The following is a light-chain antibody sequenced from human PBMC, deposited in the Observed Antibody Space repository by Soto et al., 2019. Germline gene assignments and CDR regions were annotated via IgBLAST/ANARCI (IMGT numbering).Light chain of an antibody. V-gene: IGKV1-39*01. CDR2: AAS. CDR3: QQSYSGPPT. Sequence: DIQLTQSPSSLSASLGDRVTITCRASQTTNNYLNWYQQKPGKAPQLLIYAASSLQSGVPSSFSGSGSGTDFTLTISSLQFEDFATYYCQQSYSGPPTFGQGTKVEIK. J-gene: IGKJ1*01. CDR1: QTTNNY.